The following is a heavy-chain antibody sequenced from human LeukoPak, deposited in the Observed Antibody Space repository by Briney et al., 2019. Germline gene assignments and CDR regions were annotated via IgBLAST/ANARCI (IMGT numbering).Heavy chain of an antibody. V-gene: IGHV4-61*02. Sequence: PSQTLSLTCTVSGGSISSGSYYWSWIRQPAGKGLEWIGRIYTSGSTNYNPSLKSRVTISVDTSKNQFSLKLSSVTAADTAVYYCAREGAGRIAARRTAFDIWGQGTMVTVSS. CDR2: IYTSGST. CDR1: GGSISSGSYY. D-gene: IGHD6-6*01. J-gene: IGHJ3*02. CDR3: AREGAGRIAARRTAFDI.